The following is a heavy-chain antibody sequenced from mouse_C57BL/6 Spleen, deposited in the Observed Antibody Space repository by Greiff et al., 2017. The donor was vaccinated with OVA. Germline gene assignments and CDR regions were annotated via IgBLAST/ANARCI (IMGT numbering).Heavy chain of an antibody. CDR3: ARRDYDEGFAY. D-gene: IGHD2-4*01. J-gene: IGHJ3*01. Sequence: VQLQQSGAELVMPGASVKLSCKASGYTFTSYWMHWVKQRPGQGLEWIGEIDPSDSYTNYNQKFKGKSTLTVDKSSSTAYMQLSSLTSEDSAVYYCARRDYDEGFAYWGQGTLVTVSA. V-gene: IGHV1-69*01. CDR2: IDPSDSYT. CDR1: GYTFTSYW.